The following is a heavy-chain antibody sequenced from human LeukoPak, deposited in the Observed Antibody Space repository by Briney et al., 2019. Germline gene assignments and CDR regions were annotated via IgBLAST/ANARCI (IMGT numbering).Heavy chain of an antibody. Sequence: ASVKVSCKASGYTFTGYYMHWVRQAPGQGLEWMGWINPNSGGTNYAQKFQGRVTMTRDTSISTAYMELSRLRSDDTAVYYCARVTSTHDAWFDPWGQGTLVTVSS. D-gene: IGHD3-10*01. CDR3: ARVTSTHDAWFDP. J-gene: IGHJ5*02. CDR2: INPNSGGT. CDR1: GYTFTGYY. V-gene: IGHV1-2*02.